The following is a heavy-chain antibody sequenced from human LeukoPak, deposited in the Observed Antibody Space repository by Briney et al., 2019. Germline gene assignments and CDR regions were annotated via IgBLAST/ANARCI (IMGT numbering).Heavy chain of an antibody. CDR3: AKENWGYNWKYYSSGSGINY. CDR2: ISGSGDST. D-gene: IGHD3-22*01. CDR1: GFTFSSYG. J-gene: IGHJ4*02. V-gene: IGHV3-23*01. Sequence: GGSLRLSCAASGFTFSSYGMSWVRQAPGKGLEWVSAISGSGDSTYYADSVKGRFTISRDNSKNTLYMQMNSLRAEDTAIYYCAKENWGYNWKYYSSGSGINYWGQGTLVTFSS.